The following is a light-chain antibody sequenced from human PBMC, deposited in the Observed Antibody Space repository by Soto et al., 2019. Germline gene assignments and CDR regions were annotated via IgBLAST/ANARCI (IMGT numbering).Light chain of an antibody. V-gene: IGLV1-40*01. J-gene: IGLJ3*02. CDR3: QSYDSSLSEGV. CDR1: SSNIGAGYG. CDR2: GNN. Sequence: QSVLTQPPSVSGAPGQRVTISCTGSSSNIGAGYGVHWYQQLPGSAPKLLIYGNNNRPSGVPDRFSGSKSGTSASLAITGLQAEDEADYYCQSYDSSLSEGVFGGGTQLTVL.